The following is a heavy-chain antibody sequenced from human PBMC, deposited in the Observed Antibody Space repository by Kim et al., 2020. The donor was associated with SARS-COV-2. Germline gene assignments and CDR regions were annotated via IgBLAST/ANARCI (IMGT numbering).Heavy chain of an antibody. V-gene: IGHV3-53*04. CDR3: ASIDSSGYSYYFDY. D-gene: IGHD3-22*01. Sequence: ADTVKGRFTSSRHNAKNTLYLQMNSLRAEDTAVYYCASIDSSGYSYYFDYWGQGTLVTVSS. J-gene: IGHJ4*02.